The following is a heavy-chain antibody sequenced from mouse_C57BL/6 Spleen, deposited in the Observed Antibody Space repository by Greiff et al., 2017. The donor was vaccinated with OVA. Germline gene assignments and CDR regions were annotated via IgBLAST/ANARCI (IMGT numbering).Heavy chain of an antibody. CDR3: ARSKYYGSSLYCYFDV. D-gene: IGHD1-1*01. Sequence: EVMLVESGGGLVQPGGSLSLSCAASGFTFTDYYMSWVSQPPGKALEWLGFIRNKANGYTTEYSASVKGRFTISRDNSQSVLYLQMNALRVEDRATYYCARSKYYGSSLYCYFDVWGTGTTVTVSS. V-gene: IGHV7-3*01. J-gene: IGHJ1*03. CDR1: GFTFTDYY. CDR2: IRNKANGYTT.